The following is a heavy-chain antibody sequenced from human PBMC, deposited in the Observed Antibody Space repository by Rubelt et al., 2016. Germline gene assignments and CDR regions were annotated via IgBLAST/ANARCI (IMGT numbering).Heavy chain of an antibody. V-gene: IGHV3-23*01. D-gene: IGHD3-3*01. CDR2: GSGGST. Sequence: GSGGSTYYADSVKGRFTISRDNSKNSLYLQMNSLRAEDTAVYYCAREVYDFWSGYSKGYGMDVWGQGTTVTVSS. CDR3: AREVYDFWSGYSKGYGMDV. J-gene: IGHJ6*02.